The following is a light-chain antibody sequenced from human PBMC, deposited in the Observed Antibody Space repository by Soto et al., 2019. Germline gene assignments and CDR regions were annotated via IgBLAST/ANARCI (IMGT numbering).Light chain of an antibody. CDR1: SSDVGGYNY. J-gene: IGLJ1*01. Sequence: QSLLTHPASVSGSPGQSLTIFCTGTSSDVGGYNYVSWYQQHPGKAPKLMIYDVSDRPSGVSNRFSDSKSGNTASLTISGLQAEDEADYYCSSYTSSNTEVFGTGTKVTVL. V-gene: IGLV2-14*01. CDR3: SSYTSSNTEV. CDR2: DVS.